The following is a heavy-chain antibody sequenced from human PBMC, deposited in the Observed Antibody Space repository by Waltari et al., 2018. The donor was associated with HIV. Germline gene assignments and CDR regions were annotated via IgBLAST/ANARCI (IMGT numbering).Heavy chain of an antibody. V-gene: IGHV1-3*01. CDR2: INAGNGNT. J-gene: IGHJ4*02. CDR1: GYTFTSYA. CDR3: ARGSLKSITIFGVVHPIGGY. D-gene: IGHD3-3*01. Sequence: QVQLVQSGAEVKKPGASVKVSCKASGYTFTSYAMHWVRQAPGQRPEWMGWINAGNGNTKYSQKFQGRVTITRDTSASTAYMELSSLRSEDTAVYYCARGSLKSITIFGVVHPIGGYWGQGTLVTVSS.